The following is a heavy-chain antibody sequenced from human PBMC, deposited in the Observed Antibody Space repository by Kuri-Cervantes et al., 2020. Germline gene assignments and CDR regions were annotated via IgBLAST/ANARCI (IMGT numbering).Heavy chain of an antibody. J-gene: IGHJ4*02. CDR1: GYTFTNYG. Sequence: ASVKVSCKASGYTFTNYGISWVRQAPGQGPEWMGWISTYNGNTNYAQKLQGRVTMTTDTSTTTAYMELRSLRSDDTAMYYCVRDRIFGVVITDYWGQGILVTVCS. CDR3: VRDRIFGVVITDY. CDR2: ISTYNGNT. V-gene: IGHV1-18*01. D-gene: IGHD3-3*01.